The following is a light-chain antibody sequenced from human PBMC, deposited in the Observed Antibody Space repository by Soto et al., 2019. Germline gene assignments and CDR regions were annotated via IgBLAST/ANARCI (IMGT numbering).Light chain of an antibody. CDR2: EVT. CDR1: SSDVGDNNY. V-gene: IGLV2-14*01. CDR3: SSFTSSSTFV. Sequence: QSVLTQPASVSGSPGQSIIISCSGTSSDVGDNNYVSWYQQPPGKGPKLMIYEVTHRPSGISNRFSGSKSGNTASLTISGLQAEDEADYYCSSFTSSSTFVFGTGTKVTVL. J-gene: IGLJ1*01.